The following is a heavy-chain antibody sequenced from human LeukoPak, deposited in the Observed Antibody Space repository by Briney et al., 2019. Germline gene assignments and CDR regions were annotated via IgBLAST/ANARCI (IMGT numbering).Heavy chain of an antibody. D-gene: IGHD7-27*01. CDR1: GGSISSYY. Sequence: SETLSLTCSVSGGSISSYYWSWIRQPPGKGLEWIGYIYYSGSTNYNPSLKSRVTISVDTSKNQFSLKLSSVTAADTAVYYCARVYIRNWEPNWFDPWGQGTLVTVSS. CDR3: ARVYIRNWEPNWFDP. CDR2: IYYSGST. V-gene: IGHV4-59*01. J-gene: IGHJ5*02.